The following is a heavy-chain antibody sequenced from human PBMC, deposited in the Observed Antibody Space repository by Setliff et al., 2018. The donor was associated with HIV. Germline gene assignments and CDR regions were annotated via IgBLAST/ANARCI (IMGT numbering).Heavy chain of an antibody. V-gene: IGHV4-39*01. D-gene: IGHD6-19*01. CDR1: GGSITSGNYY. CDR3: ARPHSGRGGGAWFDP. Sequence: SETLSLICRVYGGSITSGNYYWGWIRQAPGKGLEWIASMIYGGDTRYNPSLKSRVTIYVDTANNEISLRLSSVTAEDTAVYRCARPHSGRGGGAWFDPWGQGIQVTVSS. J-gene: IGHJ5*02. CDR2: MIYGGDT.